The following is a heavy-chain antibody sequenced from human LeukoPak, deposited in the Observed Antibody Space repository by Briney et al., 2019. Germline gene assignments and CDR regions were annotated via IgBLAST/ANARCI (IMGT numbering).Heavy chain of an antibody. D-gene: IGHD1-26*01. CDR1: GFTFRSYV. CDR2: INSDGSTT. CDR3: ARRGATRVAFDI. Sequence: GGSLRLSCAASGFTFRSYVMSWVRQAPGKGLVWVSRINSDGSTTIYADSVKGRFTISRDNAKNTLYLQMNSLRAEDTAVYYCARRGATRVAFDIWGQGTMVTVSS. J-gene: IGHJ3*02. V-gene: IGHV3-74*01.